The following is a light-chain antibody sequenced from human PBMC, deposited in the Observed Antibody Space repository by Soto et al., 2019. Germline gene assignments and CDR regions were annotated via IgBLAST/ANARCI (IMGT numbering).Light chain of an antibody. Sequence: EIVMMQSPANLSVSPGERATLSCRASQSVSSNLAWYQQKPGQGPRLLIYGASTRATSIPARFSGSGSGTEFTLTINSLQSEDFAVYYCQQYNKWPPYTFGQGTKLEI. J-gene: IGKJ2*01. CDR3: QQYNKWPPYT. CDR1: QSVSSN. V-gene: IGKV3-15*01. CDR2: GAS.